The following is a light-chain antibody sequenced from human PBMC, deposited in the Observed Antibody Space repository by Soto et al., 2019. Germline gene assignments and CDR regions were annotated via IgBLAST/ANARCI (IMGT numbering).Light chain of an antibody. CDR3: QLRSSWPRMYA. Sequence: IVLTQSQATLDLSPGERATLSCRASQSDGNYIAWYQQKPGQPPSLIIYDVSNRTTGVPARFSGSGSGTDFTLTISRLEPDDFGVYHWQLRSSWPRMYAFGHGTQLE. CDR1: QSDGNY. J-gene: IGKJ2*01. V-gene: IGKV3-11*01. CDR2: DVS.